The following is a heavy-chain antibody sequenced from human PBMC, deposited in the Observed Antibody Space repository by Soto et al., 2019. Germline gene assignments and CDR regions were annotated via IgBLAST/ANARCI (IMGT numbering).Heavy chain of an antibody. CDR3: ARESGDWPLNWFDP. CDR2: ITSDGKSK. CDR1: GFNFSNHW. D-gene: IGHD2-21*02. J-gene: IGHJ5*02. V-gene: IGHV3-74*01. Sequence: GVSLRLSCAASGFNFSNHWMHWVRQRPAEGLVWVSRITSDGKSKAYAESVKGRFAISRDNAKNTLYLQMNGLTAEDTAVYYCARESGDWPLNWFDPWGQGTLVTVSS.